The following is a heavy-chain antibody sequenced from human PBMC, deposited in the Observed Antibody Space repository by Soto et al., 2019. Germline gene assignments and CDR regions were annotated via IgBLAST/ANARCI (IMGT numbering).Heavy chain of an antibody. V-gene: IGHV3-23*01. J-gene: IGHJ1*01. CDR3: AKEIHLPDVRGYFQH. Sequence: GGSLRLSCAASGFTFSSYAMSWVRQAPGKGLEWVSAISGSGGSTYYADSVKGRFTISRDNSKNTLYLQMNSLRAEDTAVYYWAKEIHLPDVRGYFQHWGQGTLVTVSS. CDR1: GFTFSSYA. CDR2: ISGSGGST.